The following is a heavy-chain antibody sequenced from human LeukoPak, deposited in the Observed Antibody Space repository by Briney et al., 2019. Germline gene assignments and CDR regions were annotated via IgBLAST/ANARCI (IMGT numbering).Heavy chain of an antibody. CDR2: INPNSGGT. J-gene: IGHJ6*02. CDR1: GYTFTGYC. V-gene: IGHV1-2*02. Sequence: ASVKVSCKASGYTFTGYCMHWVGQAPGQGREWMGWINPNSGGTNYAQKFQGRVTMTRDTSISTAYMELSRLRSDDTAVYYCASAYYDFWSGSFSGPSSAYYYGMDVWGQGTTVTVSS. CDR3: ASAYYDFWSGSFSGPSSAYYYGMDV. D-gene: IGHD3-3*01.